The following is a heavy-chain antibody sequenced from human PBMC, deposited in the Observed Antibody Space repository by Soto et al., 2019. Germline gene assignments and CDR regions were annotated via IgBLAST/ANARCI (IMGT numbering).Heavy chain of an antibody. D-gene: IGHD5-18*01. CDR3: ARDSFVDTASVFDI. J-gene: IGHJ3*02. Sequence: SETLSLTCTVSGGSISSGGYYWSWIRQHPGKGLEWIGYIYYSGSTYYNPSLKSRVTISVDTSKNQFSLKLSTVTAADTAVYYCARDSFVDTASVFDIWGQGTMVTVSS. CDR1: GGSISSGGYY. CDR2: IYYSGST. V-gene: IGHV4-31*03.